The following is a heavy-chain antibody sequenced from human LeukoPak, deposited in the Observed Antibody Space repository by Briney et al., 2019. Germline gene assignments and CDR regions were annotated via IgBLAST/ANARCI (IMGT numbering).Heavy chain of an antibody. CDR2: INHSGST. CDR3: ARGPTFYFDSSVSPPDY. V-gene: IGHV4-34*01. D-gene: IGHD3-22*01. Sequence: PSETLSLTCAVYGGSFSGYYWSWIRQPPGKGLEWIGEINHSGSTNYNPSLKSRVTISVDTSKNQFSLKLSSVTAAYTAVYYCARGPTFYFDSSVSPPDYGGRETQVPVP. J-gene: IGHJ4*02. CDR1: GGSFSGYY.